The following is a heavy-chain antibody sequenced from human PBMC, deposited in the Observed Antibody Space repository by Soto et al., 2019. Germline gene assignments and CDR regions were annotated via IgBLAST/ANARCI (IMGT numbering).Heavy chain of an antibody. V-gene: IGHV3-7*03. D-gene: IGHD3-22*01. Sequence: GGSLRLSCAASGFTFSSYWMSWVRQAPGKGLEWVANIKQDGSEKYYVDSVKGRFTISRDNAKNSLYLQMNSLRAEDTAVYYCARDGNYYDSSGYYPYYFDYWGQGTLVTVSS. CDR3: ARDGNYYDSSGYYPYYFDY. CDR1: GFTFSSYW. CDR2: IKQDGSEK. J-gene: IGHJ4*02.